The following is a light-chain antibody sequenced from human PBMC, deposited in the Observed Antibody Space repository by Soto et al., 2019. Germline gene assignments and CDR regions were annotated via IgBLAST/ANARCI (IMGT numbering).Light chain of an antibody. CDR3: QQYCRTSWT. CDR2: GAS. CDR1: QSVSTNF. V-gene: IGKV3-20*01. J-gene: IGKJ1*01. Sequence: EIVLTQSPGTLSLSPGEGATLSCRASQSVSTNFFAWYQQKPGQAPRLLIYGASTRATDIPDRFSGSGSGTDFTLTISRLEPEDFAVYYCQQYCRTSWTFGQGTKVEIK.